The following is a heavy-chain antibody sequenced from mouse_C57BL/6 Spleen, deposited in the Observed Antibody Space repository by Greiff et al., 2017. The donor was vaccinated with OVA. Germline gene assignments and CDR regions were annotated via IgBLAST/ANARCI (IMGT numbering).Heavy chain of an antibody. J-gene: IGHJ3*01. CDR3: ARDEGLAY. Sequence: VQLQQSGPELVKPGASVKISCKASGYAFSSSWMNWVKQRPGKGLEWIGRIYPGDGDTNYNGKFKGKATLTADKSSSTAYMQLSSLTSEDSAVYFWARDEGLAYWGQGTLVTVSA. V-gene: IGHV1-82*01. CDR1: GYAFSSSW. CDR2: IYPGDGDT.